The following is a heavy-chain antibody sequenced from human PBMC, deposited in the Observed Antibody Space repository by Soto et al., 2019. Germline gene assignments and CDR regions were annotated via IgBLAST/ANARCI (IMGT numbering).Heavy chain of an antibody. Sequence: EVQLLESGGGLVQPGGSLRLSCAASGFTFSTYGMSWARQTPGKGLEWVTSISGRDESTYYADAVKGRFTISRDNSENTLYLQMISLRADDTAVYYCAKDRLSGSYHRYFDSWGQGTLVTVSS. CDR3: AKDRLSGSYHRYFDS. CDR1: GFTFSTYG. D-gene: IGHD1-26*01. J-gene: IGHJ4*02. V-gene: IGHV3-23*01. CDR2: ISGRDEST.